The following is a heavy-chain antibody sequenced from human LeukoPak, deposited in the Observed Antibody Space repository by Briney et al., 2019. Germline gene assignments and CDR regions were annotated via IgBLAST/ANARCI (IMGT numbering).Heavy chain of an antibody. CDR1: GFSFSSHG. CDR3: ARDRVRRYSYGLIFDY. J-gene: IGHJ4*02. CDR2: ISPSGDIT. Sequence: GGSLRLSCAGSGFSFSSHGMNWARQAPGKGLEWVSGISPSGDITYYTDSVRGRFTISRDNFKNTLSLQVNSLRAEDTAVYYCARDRVRRYSYGLIFDYWGQGTLVTVSS. V-gene: IGHV3-23*01. D-gene: IGHD5-18*01.